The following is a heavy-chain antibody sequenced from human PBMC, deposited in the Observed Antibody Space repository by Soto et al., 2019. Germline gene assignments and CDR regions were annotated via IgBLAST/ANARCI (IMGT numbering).Heavy chain of an antibody. J-gene: IGHJ4*02. CDR3: AISIQTVSRRRQFDY. CDR2: IIPILGIS. V-gene: IGHV1-69*02. D-gene: IGHD4-4*01. CDR1: GGTFSSYT. Sequence: QVQLVQSGAEVKKPGSSVKVSCKASGGTFSSYTISWVRQAPGQGLEWMGRIIPILGISNYAQKFQGRVPITADKSTSTAYMELSSLRSEDTAVYYCAISIQTVSRRRQFDYWGQGSLVTVSS.